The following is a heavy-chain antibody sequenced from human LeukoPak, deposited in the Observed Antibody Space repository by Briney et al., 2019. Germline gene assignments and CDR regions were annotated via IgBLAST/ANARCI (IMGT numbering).Heavy chain of an antibody. CDR1: GFTFSDNG. V-gene: IGHV3-30*02. CDR2: IRYDGSNK. D-gene: IGHD2-21*02. J-gene: IGHJ4*02. Sequence: GGSLRLSCAASGFTFSDNGMHWVSQAPGKGLEWVAFIRYDGSNKYYADSVKGRFTISRDNSKNTLYLQMNRLRAEDTAVYHCAKDPLGVTSEFDYWDRGTVVTVSS. CDR3: AKDPLGVTSEFDY.